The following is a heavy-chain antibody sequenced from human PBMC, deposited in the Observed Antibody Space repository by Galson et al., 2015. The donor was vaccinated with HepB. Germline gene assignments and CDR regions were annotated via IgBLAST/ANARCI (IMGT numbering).Heavy chain of an antibody. CDR2: IKPYNGDT. Sequence: SVKVSCKASGYTFTNNGINWVRQAPGQGLEWMAWIKPYNGDTKYSQKVQGRVTLTTDTSTSTAYMELRSLTSDDTAVYYCARERAKDTTDYWGQGTLVTVSS. CDR3: ARERAKDTTDY. D-gene: IGHD1-26*01. V-gene: IGHV1-18*01. CDR1: GYTFTNNG. J-gene: IGHJ4*02.